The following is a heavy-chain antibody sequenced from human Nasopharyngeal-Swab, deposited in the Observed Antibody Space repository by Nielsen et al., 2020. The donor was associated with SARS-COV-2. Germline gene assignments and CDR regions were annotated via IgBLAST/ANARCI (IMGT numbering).Heavy chain of an antibody. D-gene: IGHD2-2*02. CDR1: GFTFDDYA. V-gene: IGHV3-9*01. CDR2: ISWNSGST. J-gene: IGHJ6*03. Sequence: SLKISCAASGFTFDDYAMHWVRQAPGKGLEWVSGISWNSGSTGYADSVKGRFTISRDNAKNSLYLQMNSLRAEDTAVYYCARDKPAAIRRYYYYMDVWGKGTTVTVSS. CDR3: ARDKPAAIRRYYYYMDV.